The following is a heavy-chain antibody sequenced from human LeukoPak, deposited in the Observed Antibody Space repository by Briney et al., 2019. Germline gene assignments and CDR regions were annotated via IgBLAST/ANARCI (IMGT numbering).Heavy chain of an antibody. CDR2: IYSGGST. CDR3: AKGGVAAAPGYYYSMDV. Sequence: GGSLRLSCATSGFTFSIYAMTWVRQAPGKGLEWVSVIYSGGSTYYADSVKGRFTISRDNSKNTLYLQMNSLRAEDTAVYYCAKGGVAAAPGYYYSMDVWGKGTTVTISS. J-gene: IGHJ6*03. V-gene: IGHV3-23*03. CDR1: GFTFSIYA. D-gene: IGHD6-13*01.